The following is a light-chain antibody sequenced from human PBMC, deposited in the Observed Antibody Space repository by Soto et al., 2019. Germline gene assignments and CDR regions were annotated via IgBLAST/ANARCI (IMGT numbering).Light chain of an antibody. CDR2: DVS. J-gene: IGLJ3*02. V-gene: IGLV2-11*01. CDR3: CSYAGSYTWV. Sequence: QSALTQPRSVSGSPGQSVTISCTGTSSDVGGYNYVSWYQQHPGKAPKLMIYDVSKRPSGVPDRFSGSKSGNTASLTISGRQAEDEADYYCCSYAGSYTWVFGGGPKLTVL. CDR1: SSDVGGYNY.